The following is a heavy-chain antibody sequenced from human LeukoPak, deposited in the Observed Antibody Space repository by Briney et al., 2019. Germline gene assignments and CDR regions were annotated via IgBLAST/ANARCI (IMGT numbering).Heavy chain of an antibody. CDR1: GGSFSGYY. CDR3: ARGYDSSGYYYYFDY. CDR2: INHSGST. V-gene: IGHV4-34*01. J-gene: IGHJ4*02. D-gene: IGHD3-22*01. Sequence: SETLSLTCAVYGGSFSGYYWSWIRQPPGQGLEWIGEINHSGSTNYNPTLKSRVTISVDTTKNQFSLKLSSVTAAVTAVYYCARGYDSSGYYYYFDYWGQGTLVTVSS.